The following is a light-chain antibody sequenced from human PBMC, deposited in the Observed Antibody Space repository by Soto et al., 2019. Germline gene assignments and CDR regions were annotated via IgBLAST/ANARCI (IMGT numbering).Light chain of an antibody. CDR3: QQSFSTPT. J-gene: IGKJ5*01. Sequence: DIKMTQSPSSLSTSVGDRVTITCRASQRINIYLNWHRQKPGKAPELLIYSASNLQSGVPSRFSGSGSGTDFTLTISSLQPEDFATYYCQQSFSTPTFGQGTLLEI. CDR1: QRINIY. V-gene: IGKV1-39*01. CDR2: SAS.